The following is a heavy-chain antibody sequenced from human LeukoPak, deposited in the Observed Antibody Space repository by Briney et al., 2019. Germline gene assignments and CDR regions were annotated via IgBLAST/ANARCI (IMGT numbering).Heavy chain of an antibody. Sequence: PSETLSLTCTVSGGSISSDYWSWIRQPPGKGLEWIGYIHYSGRTNYNPSLKSRITTSVDTSKTQFSLKLSSVTAADTAVYYCATLRGSSSAVFDYWGQGTLVTVSS. V-gene: IGHV4-59*08. CDR3: ATLRGSSSAVFDY. CDR2: IHYSGRT. J-gene: IGHJ4*02. D-gene: IGHD2-2*01. CDR1: GGSISSDY.